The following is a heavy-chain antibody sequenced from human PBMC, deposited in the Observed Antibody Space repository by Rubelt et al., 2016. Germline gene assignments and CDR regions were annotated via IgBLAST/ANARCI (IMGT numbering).Heavy chain of an antibody. CDR2: ISYDESIK. CDR1: GFSFSSYA. J-gene: IGHJ6*02. V-gene: IGHV3-30*04. CDR3: ASGTIGMGV. D-gene: IGHD1-14*01. Sequence: QEQLVESGGGVVQPGRSLRLSCGASGFSFSSYAMYWVRQAPGKGLEWLAVISYDESIKKYADSVKGRFTISRDNSKNTLYLQMNSLRPDDTAVYYCASGTIGMGVWGQGTTVTVSS.